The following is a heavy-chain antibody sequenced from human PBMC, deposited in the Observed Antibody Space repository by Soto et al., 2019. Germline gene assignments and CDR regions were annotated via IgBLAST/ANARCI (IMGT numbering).Heavy chain of an antibody. V-gene: IGHV3-23*01. CDR3: ARVIMDV. J-gene: IGHJ6*02. Sequence: PGGSLRLSCAASGFTFSSYAMTWVRQAPGRGLEWVSAISGTGSPTYYADSVKGRFTISRDNSKNTLYLQMNSLRADDTAVYYCARVIMDVWGQGTTVTVSS. CDR1: GFTFSSYA. CDR2: ISGTGSPT.